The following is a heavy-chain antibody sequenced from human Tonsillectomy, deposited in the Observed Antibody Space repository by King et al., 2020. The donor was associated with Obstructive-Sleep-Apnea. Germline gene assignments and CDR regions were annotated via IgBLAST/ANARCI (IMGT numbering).Heavy chain of an antibody. Sequence: QLVQSGAEVKKPGASVKVSCKASGYTFTGYYIHWVRQAPGQGLEWMGWINPNSGGTNYAQKFQGRVTLIRDTSIRTVYMELSRLTSDDTAVYYCARDAAQNISSWTNRFDPWGQGTLVTVSS. CDR2: INPNSGGT. CDR1: GYTFTGYY. D-gene: IGHD6-13*01. CDR3: ARDAAQNISSWTNRFDP. J-gene: IGHJ5*02. V-gene: IGHV1-2*02.